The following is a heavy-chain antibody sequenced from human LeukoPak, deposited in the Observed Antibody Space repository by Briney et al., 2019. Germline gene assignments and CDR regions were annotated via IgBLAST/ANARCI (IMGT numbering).Heavy chain of an antibody. CDR1: GFTFDDYA. CDR2: ISWDGGST. CDR3: AKDRGYSGYFYFDY. Sequence: GGSLRLSCAASGFTFDDYAMHWVRQAPGKGLEWVSLISWDGGSTYYADSVKGRFTISRDNSKNSLYLQMNSLRAEDTALYYCAKDRGYSGYFYFDYWGQGTLVTVSS. J-gene: IGHJ4*02. V-gene: IGHV3-43D*03. D-gene: IGHD5-12*01.